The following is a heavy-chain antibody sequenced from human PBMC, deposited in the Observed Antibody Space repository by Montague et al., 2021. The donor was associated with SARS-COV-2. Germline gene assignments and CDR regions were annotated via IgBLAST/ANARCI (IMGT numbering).Heavy chain of an antibody. J-gene: IGHJ4*02. CDR2: INHSGNT. CDR3: ARGLTDISMIVVVLLGDSHCFDA. V-gene: IGHV4-34*01. CDR1: GGSFGDYH. Sequence: SETLSLTCAVYGGSFGDYHWSWIRQPPGQGLEWIVEINHSGNTNYHPSLKSRVTISRDTSTTQFSLKLSSVTAADTAVYYCARGLTDISMIVVVLLGDSHCFDAWGQGTLVTVSS. D-gene: IGHD3-22*01.